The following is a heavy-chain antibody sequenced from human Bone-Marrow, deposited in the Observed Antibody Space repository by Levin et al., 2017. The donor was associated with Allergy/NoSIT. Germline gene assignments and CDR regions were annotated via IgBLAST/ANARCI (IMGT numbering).Heavy chain of an antibody. D-gene: IGHD5-12*01. Sequence: PGGSLRLSCAASGFIFNSAWMNWVRQAPGKGLEWVGRIKRVIDGGTTDYAAPVKGRFTISRDYSNNILFLQMDSLKPEDTAVYYCTPIMVATEGYWGQGTRVTVSS. CDR1: GFIFNSAW. V-gene: IGHV3-15*05. CDR3: TPIMVATEGY. CDR2: IKRVIDGGTT. J-gene: IGHJ4*02.